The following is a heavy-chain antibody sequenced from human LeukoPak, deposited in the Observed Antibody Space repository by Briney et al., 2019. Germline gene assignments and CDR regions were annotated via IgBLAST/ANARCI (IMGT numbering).Heavy chain of an antibody. CDR1: GYSFTSYW. CDR3: ARHDSSGFYY. J-gene: IGHJ4*02. D-gene: IGHD3-22*01. CDR2: IYPGDSDI. Sequence: GESLKISCKGSGYSFTSYWIGWVRQLPGKGLEWMGIIYPGDSDIRYSPSFQGQVTISADKSISTAYLQWSSLKASATAMYYCARHDSSGFYYWGQGTLVSVSS. V-gene: IGHV5-51*01.